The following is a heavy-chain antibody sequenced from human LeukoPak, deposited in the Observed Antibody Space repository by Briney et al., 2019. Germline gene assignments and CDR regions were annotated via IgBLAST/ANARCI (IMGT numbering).Heavy chain of an antibody. Sequence: PSETLSLTCTVSGGSITTSSYYWGWIRQPPGKGLDWIGSVFHSGHTYYNPSLKSRVTISVDRSKTQFSLMLSSVTAADTAVYYCARVRMVGGSYRYVDCWGQGTLVTVSS. D-gene: IGHD1-26*01. CDR3: ARVRMVGGSYRYVDC. J-gene: IGHJ4*02. V-gene: IGHV4-39*07. CDR2: VFHSGHT. CDR1: GGSITTSSYY.